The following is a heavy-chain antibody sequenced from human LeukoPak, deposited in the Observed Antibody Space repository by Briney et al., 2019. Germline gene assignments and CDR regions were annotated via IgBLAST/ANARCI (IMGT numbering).Heavy chain of an antibody. D-gene: IGHD5-24*01. J-gene: IGHJ5*02. CDR3: AREEEQMARGLDP. Sequence: SETLSLTCTVSGGSISTYYWSWIRQPAGRGLEWIGRIYTSGSTNYNPFLKSRVTMSVDTSKNQFSLKLSSVTAADTAVYYCAREEEQMARGLDPWGQGALVTVSS. CDR2: IYTSGST. CDR1: GGSISTYY. V-gene: IGHV4-4*07.